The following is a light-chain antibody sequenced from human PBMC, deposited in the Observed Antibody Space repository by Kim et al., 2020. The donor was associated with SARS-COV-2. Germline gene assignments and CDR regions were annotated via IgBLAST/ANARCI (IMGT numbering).Light chain of an antibody. Sequence: SVSPGESATLSCRASQSVSTNLAWYQQKPGQAPRLLIYGASTRATGIPARFSAGGSGTEFILTISSLQSEDFAVYYCQQYNDWPYTFGQGTKLEI. CDR2: GAS. V-gene: IGKV3-15*01. CDR1: QSVSTN. J-gene: IGKJ2*01. CDR3: QQYNDWPYT.